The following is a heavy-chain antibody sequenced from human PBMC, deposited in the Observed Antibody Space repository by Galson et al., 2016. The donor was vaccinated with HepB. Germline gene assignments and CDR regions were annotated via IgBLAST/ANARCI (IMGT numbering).Heavy chain of an antibody. V-gene: IGHV5-10-1*01. Sequence: QSGAEVKKPGESLRISCKASGYTFTSYWISWVRQMPGKGLEWMGRIDPSDSYTQYSPSFQGHGTISADKSITTAYPQWRSLEASDSAIYFCAGSITAAGTPFSYGMDVWGQGTTVTVSS. J-gene: IGHJ6*02. D-gene: IGHD6-25*01. CDR2: IDPSDSYT. CDR1: GYTFTSYW. CDR3: AGSITAAGTPFSYGMDV.